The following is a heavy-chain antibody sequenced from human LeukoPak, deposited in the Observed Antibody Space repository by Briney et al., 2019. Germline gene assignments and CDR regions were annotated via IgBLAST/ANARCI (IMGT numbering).Heavy chain of an antibody. CDR3: TRGLVIARTQSAFDY. J-gene: IGHJ4*02. D-gene: IGHD2-21*01. CDR2: IYPGDSDT. Sequence: GESLKISCKGSGYSFTNYWIGWVRQMPGKGLEWMGIIYPGDSDTRYCPSFQDQVTISADKSISTAYLQWSSLKASDTAIYYCTRGLVIARTQSAFDYWGQGTLVTVSS. V-gene: IGHV5-51*01. CDR1: GYSFTNYW.